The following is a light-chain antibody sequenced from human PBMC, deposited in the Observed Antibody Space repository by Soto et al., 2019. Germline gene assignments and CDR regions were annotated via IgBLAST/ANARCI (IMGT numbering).Light chain of an antibody. CDR1: QVISSW. V-gene: IGKV1-12*01. J-gene: IGKJ4*01. CDR3: QQASSFPLT. CDR2: AAS. Sequence: DSQMTQAPSFVSAFVGDRVTITCRASQVISSWLAWCQQKPGKAPKLLIYAASSLQSGVPSRFSGSESGTDFTLTISSLQPEDSATYYCQQASSFPLTFGGGTKVEIK.